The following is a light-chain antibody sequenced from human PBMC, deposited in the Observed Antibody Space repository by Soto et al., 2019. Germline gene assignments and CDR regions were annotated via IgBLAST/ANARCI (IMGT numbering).Light chain of an antibody. J-gene: IGKJ5*01. V-gene: IGKV3-11*01. CDR1: RSISNY. CDR2: DAS. Sequence: EIVLTQYPGTLSLSPGEGCTLSCRASRSISNYLAWYQQKPGQSPRLLIYDASNRATGIPARFSGSGSGTDFNLTISSLEPEDFAVYYCQQRSSWITFGQGTRWIL. CDR3: QQRSSWIT.